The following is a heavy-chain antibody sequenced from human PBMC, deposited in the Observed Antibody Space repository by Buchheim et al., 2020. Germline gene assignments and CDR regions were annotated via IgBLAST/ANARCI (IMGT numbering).Heavy chain of an antibody. V-gene: IGHV3-74*01. CDR2: INSDGSST. D-gene: IGHD2-15*01. Sequence: EVQLVESGGGLVQPGGSLRLSCAASGFTFSSYWMHWVRQAPGKGLVWVSRINSDGSSTSYADSVKGRFTISRDNANNTLYLQMNSLRAEDTAVYYCARGLGYCSGGSCYSGYYYGMDVWGQGTT. J-gene: IGHJ6*02. CDR1: GFTFSSYW. CDR3: ARGLGYCSGGSCYSGYYYGMDV.